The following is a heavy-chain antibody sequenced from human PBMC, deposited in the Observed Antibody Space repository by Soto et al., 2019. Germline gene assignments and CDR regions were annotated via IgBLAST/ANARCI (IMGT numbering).Heavy chain of an antibody. D-gene: IGHD1-1*01. Sequence: QVQLVQSGAEVKKPGASVKVSCKASGYTFTNYDINWVRQATGQGLEWMGWMTPNSGNTGYAQKFQGRVTMTRDTLKSPAYMELSSVRCGGAEVYYCASNTYGLGRCDCCGQGTLVTVSS. CDR2: MTPNSGNT. CDR1: GYTFTNYD. CDR3: ASNTYGLGRCDC. J-gene: IGHJ4*02. V-gene: IGHV1-8*01.